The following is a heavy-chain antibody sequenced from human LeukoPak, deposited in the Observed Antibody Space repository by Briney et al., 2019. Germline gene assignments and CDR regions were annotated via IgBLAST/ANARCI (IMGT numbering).Heavy chain of an antibody. CDR3: AKDLLSSGYYAPYAFDI. CDR2: IRYDGSNK. Sequence: GGSLRLSCAASGFTFSSYGMHWVRQAPGKGLEWVAFIRYDGSNKYYADSVKGRFTISRDNSKNTLYLQMNSLRAEDTAVYYCAKDLLSSGYYAPYAFDIWGQGTMVTVSS. CDR1: GFTFSSYG. D-gene: IGHD3-22*01. V-gene: IGHV3-30*02. J-gene: IGHJ3*02.